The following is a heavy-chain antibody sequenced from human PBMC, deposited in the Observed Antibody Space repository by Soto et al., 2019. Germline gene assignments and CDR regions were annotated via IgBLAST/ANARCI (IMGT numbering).Heavy chain of an antibody. CDR1: GLTYSSSA. D-gene: IGHD1-26*01. CDR3: ARSSGGNFGIIIEGTNWFAP. CDR2: INPHGGST. J-gene: IGHJ5*02. V-gene: IGHV1-46*01. Sequence: GASVKVSCKASGLTYSSSAINWVRQAPGQGLEWMGVINPHGGSTAYAQKFKGRVTLTRDTSPSTVYMEVSSLTSEDTAMYYCARSSGGNFGIIIEGTNWFAPWGQGTLVTVSS.